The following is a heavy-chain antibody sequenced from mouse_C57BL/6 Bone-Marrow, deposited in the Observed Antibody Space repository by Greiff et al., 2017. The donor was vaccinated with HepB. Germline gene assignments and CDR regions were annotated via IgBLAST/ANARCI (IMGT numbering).Heavy chain of an antibody. Sequence: DVKLQESGPGLVKPSQSLSLTCSVTGYSITSGYYWNWIRQFPGNKLEWMGYISYDGSNNYNPSLKNRISITRDTSKNQFFLKLNSVTTEDTATYYCARMVGAMDYWGQGTSVTVSS. CDR1: GYSITSGYY. V-gene: IGHV3-6*01. D-gene: IGHD1-1*02. CDR2: ISYDGSN. CDR3: ARMVGAMDY. J-gene: IGHJ4*01.